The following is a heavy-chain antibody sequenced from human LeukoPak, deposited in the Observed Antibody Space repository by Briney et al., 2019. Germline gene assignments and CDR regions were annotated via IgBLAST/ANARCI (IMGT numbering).Heavy chain of an antibody. J-gene: IGHJ4*02. CDR3: ARDGGDSSGTKNYFDY. CDR1: GGSFSGYY. D-gene: IGHD3-22*01. CDR2: INHSGST. Sequence: SETLSLTCAVYGGSFSGYYWSWIRQPPGKGLEWIGVINHSGSTNYNPSLKSRVTISVDTSKNQFSLKLSSVTAADTAVYYCARDGGDSSGTKNYFDYWGQGTLVTVSS. V-gene: IGHV4-34*01.